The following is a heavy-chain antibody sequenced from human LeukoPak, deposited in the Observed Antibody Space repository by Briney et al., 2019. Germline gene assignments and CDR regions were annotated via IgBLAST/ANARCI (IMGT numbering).Heavy chain of an antibody. CDR3: AREGPYCSSTSCYLEGMDV. V-gene: IGHV4-34*01. CDR2: INHSGST. Sequence: SETLSLTCAVYGGSFSGYYWSWIRQPPGKGREWIGEINHSGSTNYNPSLKSRVTISVDTSKNQFSLKLSSVTAADTAVYYCAREGPYCSSTSCYLEGMDVWGKGTTVTVSS. CDR1: GGSFSGYY. J-gene: IGHJ6*04. D-gene: IGHD2-2*01.